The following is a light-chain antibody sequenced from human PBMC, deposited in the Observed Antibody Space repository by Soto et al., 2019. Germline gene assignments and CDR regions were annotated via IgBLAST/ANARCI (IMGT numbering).Light chain of an antibody. Sequence: DLQMTQSPSSLPASLGDSVTVXXRASQSIRGYLNWHQHKPGTAPKVXIFAASRLQTGVPLRFSGSGSGTNFTLTISNLHPEDFATYSCQQTYRIPLTFGGGTKVDIK. CDR1: QSIRGY. V-gene: IGKV1-39*01. CDR3: QQTYRIPLT. J-gene: IGKJ4*01. CDR2: AAS.